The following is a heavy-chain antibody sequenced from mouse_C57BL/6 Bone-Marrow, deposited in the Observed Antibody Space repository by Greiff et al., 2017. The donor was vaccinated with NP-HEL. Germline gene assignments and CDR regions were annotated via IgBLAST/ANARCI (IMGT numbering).Heavy chain of an antibody. J-gene: IGHJ2*01. CDR2: IDPSDSYN. Sequence: QVQLQQPGAELVMPGASVKLSCKASGYTFTSYWMHWVKQRPGQGLEWIGEIDPSDSYNNYNQKFKGKSTLTVDKSSSTAYMQLSSLTSEDSAVYYCARENSYDYFDYWGQGTTLTVSS. D-gene: IGHD5-1-1*01. V-gene: IGHV1-69*01. CDR3: ARENSYDYFDY. CDR1: GYTFTSYW.